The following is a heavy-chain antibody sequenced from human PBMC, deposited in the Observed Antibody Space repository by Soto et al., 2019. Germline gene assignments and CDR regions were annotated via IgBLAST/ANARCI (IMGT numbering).Heavy chain of an antibody. CDR1: GGSLSSGDYY. V-gene: IGHV4-31*03. CDR3: ARDPRRDGYNRFDY. J-gene: IGHJ4*02. Sequence: SETLSLTCTVSGGSLSSGDYYWSWIRQLPGKDLEWIAYIYYNGNTYYTPSLKSRATISLDNSKNTLYLQMNNLRAEDTAVYYCARDPRRDGYNRFDYWGQGTPVTVSS. CDR2: IYYNGNT. D-gene: IGHD5-12*01.